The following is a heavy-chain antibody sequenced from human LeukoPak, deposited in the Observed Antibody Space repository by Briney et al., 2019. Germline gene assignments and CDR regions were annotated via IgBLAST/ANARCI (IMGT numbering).Heavy chain of an antibody. CDR3: ARAERGGGRYSYYFDY. V-gene: IGHV3-48*03. CDR2: IGSSGSTI. D-gene: IGHD1-26*01. Sequence: HAGGSLRLSCAAFGFTFSSYEVNWVRQAPGKGLEWVSYIGSSGSTIYYADSVKGRFTISRDNAKNSLYLQMNSLRAEDTAVYYCARAERGGGRYSYYFDYWGQGTLVTVSS. J-gene: IGHJ4*02. CDR1: GFTFSSYE.